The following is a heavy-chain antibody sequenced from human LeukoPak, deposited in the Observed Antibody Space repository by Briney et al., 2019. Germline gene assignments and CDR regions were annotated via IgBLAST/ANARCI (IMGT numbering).Heavy chain of an antibody. CDR3: AREGDYVWGSYRLPLDY. V-gene: IGHV1-18*01. Sequence: ASVKVSCKASGYTFTSYGISWVRQAPGQGLEWMGWISAYNGNTNYAQKLQGRVTMTTDTSTSTAYMKLRSLRSDDTAVYYCAREGDYVWGSYRLPLDYWGQGTLVTVSS. D-gene: IGHD3-16*02. CDR1: GYTFTSYG. CDR2: ISAYNGNT. J-gene: IGHJ4*02.